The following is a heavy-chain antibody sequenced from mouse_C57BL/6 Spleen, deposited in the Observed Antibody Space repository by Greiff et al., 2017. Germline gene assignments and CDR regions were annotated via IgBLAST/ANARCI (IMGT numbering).Heavy chain of an antibody. Sequence: QVQLKQPGAELVKPGASVKVSCKASGYTFTSYWMHWVKQRPGPGLEWIGRVHPSDSDTNYNQKFKGKATLTVDKSSSTTYMQISILTSEDSAVSYCAIKVGYWYFYVWGTGTTVTVSS. D-gene: IGHD1-3*01. J-gene: IGHJ1*03. CDR1: GYTFTSYW. CDR3: AIKVGYWYFYV. CDR2: VHPSDSDT. V-gene: IGHV1-74*01.